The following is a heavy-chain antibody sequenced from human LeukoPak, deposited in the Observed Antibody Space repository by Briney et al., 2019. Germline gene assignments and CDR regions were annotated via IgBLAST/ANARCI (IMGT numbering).Heavy chain of an antibody. J-gene: IGHJ6*03. V-gene: IGHV3-11*04. CDR3: ARDYDFWSSQFYYYYMDV. D-gene: IGHD3-3*01. CDR1: GITFSRSW. Sequence: GGSLRLSCAASGITFSRSWMSWIRQAPGKGLEWVSYISSSGSTIYYADSVKGRFTISRDNAKNSLYLQMNSLRAEDTAVYYCARDYDFWSSQFYYYYMDVWGKGTTVTVSS. CDR2: ISSSGSTI.